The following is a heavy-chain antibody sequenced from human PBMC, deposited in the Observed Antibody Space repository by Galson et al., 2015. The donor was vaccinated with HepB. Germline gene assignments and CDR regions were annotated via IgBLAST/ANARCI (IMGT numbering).Heavy chain of an antibody. CDR2: ISYDGSNK. Sequence: SLRLSCAASGFTFSSYAMHWVRQAPGKRLEWVAVISYDGSNKYYADSVKGRFTISRDNSKNTLYLQMNSLRAEDTAVYYCARGDIVVVPAADDFDYWGQGTLVTVSS. V-gene: IGHV3-30*04. D-gene: IGHD2-2*01. J-gene: IGHJ4*02. CDR3: ARGDIVVVPAADDFDY. CDR1: GFTFSSYA.